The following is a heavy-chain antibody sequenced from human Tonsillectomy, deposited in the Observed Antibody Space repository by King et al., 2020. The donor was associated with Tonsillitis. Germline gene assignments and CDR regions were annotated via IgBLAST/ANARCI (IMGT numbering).Heavy chain of an antibody. CDR1: GFTVSFNY. D-gene: IGHD6-25*01. J-gene: IGHJ4*02. Sequence: VQLVESGGGLIQPGGSLRLSCAASGFTVSFNYMNWVRQAPGKGLEVVSVIYRGGSTYYADSVKGRFTISRDNSKNTLYLQMNSLRAEDTAVYYCARDLYSSGLFDYWGQGTLVTVSS. CDR2: IYRGGST. V-gene: IGHV3-53*01. CDR3: ARDLYSSGLFDY.